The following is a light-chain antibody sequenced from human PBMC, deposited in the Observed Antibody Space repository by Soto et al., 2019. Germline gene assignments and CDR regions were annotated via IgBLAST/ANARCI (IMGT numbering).Light chain of an antibody. CDR1: SSDVGGYNY. V-gene: IGLV2-14*01. J-gene: IGLJ3*02. Sequence: QSALTQPAPVSGSPGQSITISCTGTSSDVGGYNYVSWYQQHPGKAPKLIIYEVSNRPSGVSNRFSGSKSGNTASLTVSGLQAEDEADYYCSSYSSVTTLWVFGGGTKVTVL. CDR2: EVS. CDR3: SSYSSVTTLWV.